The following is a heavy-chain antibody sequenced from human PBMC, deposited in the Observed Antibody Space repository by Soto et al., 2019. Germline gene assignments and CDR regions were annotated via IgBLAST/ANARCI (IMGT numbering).Heavy chain of an antibody. V-gene: IGHV1-18*01. CDR1: GYTFANYG. CDR3: SRGGPHIYGGFWKYYFDY. J-gene: IGHJ4*02. D-gene: IGHD1-26*01. CDR2: NT. Sequence: QVQLVQSGAEVKEPGASVKISCKTSGYTFANYGVTWVRQAPGQGLEWVGCNTDYAQKFQGTVTMTRDTSTSTAYLGLRSLKSDDTAVYYCSRGGPHIYGGFWKYYFDYWGQGTLVTVSS.